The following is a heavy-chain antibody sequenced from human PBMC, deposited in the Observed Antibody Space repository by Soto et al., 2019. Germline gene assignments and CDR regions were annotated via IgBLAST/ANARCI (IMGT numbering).Heavy chain of an antibody. Sequence: QVQMVQSGAEVKKPGSSVKVSCKASGDTFSFYTINWVRQAPGLGLEWMGRVNPILSMSNYAQKFQGRVTMTAEKSTSTAYMELRSLRSEDTAFYYCATSYGSGYRAFDYWGQGALVTVSS. CDR2: VNPILSMS. J-gene: IGHJ4*02. CDR3: ATSYGSGYRAFDY. V-gene: IGHV1-69*02. D-gene: IGHD3-10*01. CDR1: GDTFSFYT.